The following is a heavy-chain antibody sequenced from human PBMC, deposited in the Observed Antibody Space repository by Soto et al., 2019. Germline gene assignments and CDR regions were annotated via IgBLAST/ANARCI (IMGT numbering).Heavy chain of an antibody. CDR3: ARGRYCSGGSCYPPGY. V-gene: IGHV3-21*01. CDR2: ISSSSSYI. J-gene: IGHJ4*02. CDR1: GFTFSSYS. Sequence: EVQLVESGGGLVKPGGSLRLSCAASGFTFSSYSMNWVRQAPGKGLEWVSSISSSSSYIYYADSVKGRFTISRDNAKNSLYLQMNSLRAEDTAVYYCARGRYCSGGSCYPPGYWGQGTLVTVSS. D-gene: IGHD2-15*01.